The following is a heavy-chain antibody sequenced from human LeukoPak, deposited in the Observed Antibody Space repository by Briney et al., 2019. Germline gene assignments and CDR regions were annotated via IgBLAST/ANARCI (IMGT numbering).Heavy chain of an antibody. J-gene: IGHJ4*02. Sequence: GGSLRLSCAASGFTVSSTYISWVRQSPGKGLEWVSVIYSGGTTYYADSMKGRITISRDTSKNTLYLQMNSLRAEDTAVYYCASSLVSSIVGANWGQGTLVTVSS. D-gene: IGHD1-26*01. CDR2: IYSGGTT. V-gene: IGHV3-66*01. CDR1: GFTVSSTY. CDR3: ASSLVSSIVGAN.